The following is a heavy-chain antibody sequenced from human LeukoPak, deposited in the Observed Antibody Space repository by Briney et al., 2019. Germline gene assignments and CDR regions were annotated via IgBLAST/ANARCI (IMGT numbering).Heavy chain of an antibody. Sequence: SETLSLTCTVSGGSISSGSYYWSWIRQPAGKGLEWIGRIYTSGSTNYNPSLKSRVTISVDTSKNQFSLKLSSVTAADTAVYYCARRSSGSYYSDYFDYWGQGTLVTVSS. J-gene: IGHJ4*02. CDR2: IYTSGST. V-gene: IGHV4-61*02. D-gene: IGHD1-26*01. CDR1: GGSISSGSYY. CDR3: ARRSSGSYYSDYFDY.